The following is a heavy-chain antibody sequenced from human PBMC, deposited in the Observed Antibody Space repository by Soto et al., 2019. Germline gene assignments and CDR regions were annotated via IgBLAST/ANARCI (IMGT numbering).Heavy chain of an antibody. CDR3: ARGHTTVVTPVFDY. CDR2: IIPIFGTA. CDR1: GGTFSSYA. D-gene: IGHD4-17*01. J-gene: IGHJ4*02. V-gene: IGHV1-69*13. Sequence: ASVKVSCKASGGTFSSYAISWVRQAPGQGLEWMGGIIPIFGTANYAQKLQGRVTITADESTSTAYMELSSLRSEDTAVYYCARGHTTVVTPVFDYWGQGTLVTVSS.